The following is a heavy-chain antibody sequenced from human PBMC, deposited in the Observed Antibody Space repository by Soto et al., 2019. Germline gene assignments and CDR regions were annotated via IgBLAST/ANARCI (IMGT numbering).Heavy chain of an antibody. CDR3: ARPSGAAAVNHAFDI. CDR2: IYYSGST. Sequence: QLQLQESGPGLVKPSETLSLTCTVSGGSISSSSYYWGWIRQPPGKGLEWIGSIYYSGSTYYNPSLKSRVTISVDTSKNQFSLKLSSVTAADTAVYYCARPSGAAAVNHAFDIWGQGTMVTVSS. CDR1: GGSISSSSYY. V-gene: IGHV4-39*01. J-gene: IGHJ3*02. D-gene: IGHD6-13*01.